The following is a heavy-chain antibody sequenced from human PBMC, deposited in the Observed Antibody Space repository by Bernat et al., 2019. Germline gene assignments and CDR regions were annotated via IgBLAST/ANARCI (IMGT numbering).Heavy chain of an antibody. D-gene: IGHD2-15*01. CDR1: GGSFSGYY. CDR2: INHSGST. J-gene: IGHJ1*01. CDR3: AREDIVVVVAATTGYFQH. V-gene: IGHV4-34*01. Sequence: QVQLQQWGAGLLKPSETLSLTCAVYGGSFSGYYWSWIRQPPGKGLEWIGEINHSGSTNYNPSLKSRVTISVDTSKNQFSLKLSSVTAADTAVYYCAREDIVVVVAATTGYFQHWGQGTLVTVSS.